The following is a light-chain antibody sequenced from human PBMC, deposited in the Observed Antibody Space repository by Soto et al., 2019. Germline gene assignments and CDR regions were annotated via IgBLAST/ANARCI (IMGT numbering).Light chain of an antibody. V-gene: IGKV3-11*01. Sequence: ENVLKHAPVTLTLYPGERATLSCRASQSVSSRLAWYQQKPGQAPRLLIYDVSNRATGIPARFSGSGSGTDFTLTISSLEPEDFAVYYCQQRDYWQVTFGHGTRLEIK. CDR3: QQRDYWQVT. CDR1: QSVSSR. CDR2: DVS. J-gene: IGKJ5*01.